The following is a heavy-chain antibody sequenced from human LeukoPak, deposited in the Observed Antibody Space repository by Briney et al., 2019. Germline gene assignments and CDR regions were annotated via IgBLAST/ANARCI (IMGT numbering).Heavy chain of an antibody. J-gene: IGHJ4*02. D-gene: IGHD2-8*01. CDR3: SRENGAFSPFGY. Sequence: SETLSLTCTVSGGSISGYYWSWIRQPPGQGLEWIGEISLCGLTNYNPSLKSRVTMALDKSKNHLSLNLTSVTAADTAVYYCSRENGAFSPFGYWGQGTLVTVPS. CDR2: ISLCGLT. CDR1: GGSISGYY. V-gene: IGHV4-59*12.